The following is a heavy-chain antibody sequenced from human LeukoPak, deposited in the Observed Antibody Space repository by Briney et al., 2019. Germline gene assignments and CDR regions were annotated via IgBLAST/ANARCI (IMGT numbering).Heavy chain of an antibody. J-gene: IGHJ4*02. Sequence: GESLRLSCAASGFTFSSYNMNWVRQAPGKGLEWVSAISGSGGSTYYADSVKGRFTISRDNSKNTLYLQMNSLRAEDTAVYYCAKDYGDYLYYFDYWGQGTLVTVSS. CDR3: AKDYGDYLYYFDY. V-gene: IGHV3-23*01. CDR1: GFTFSSYN. D-gene: IGHD4-17*01. CDR2: ISGSGGST.